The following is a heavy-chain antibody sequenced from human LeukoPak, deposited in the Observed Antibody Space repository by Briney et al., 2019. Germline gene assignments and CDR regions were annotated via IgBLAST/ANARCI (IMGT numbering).Heavy chain of an antibody. D-gene: IGHD3-10*01. CDR3: ARENISLLWFGELLGYYFDY. J-gene: IGHJ4*02. CDR1: GGPISSYY. CDR2: IYTSGST. V-gene: IGHV4-4*07. Sequence: PSETLSLTCTVSGGPISSYYWSWIRQPAGKGLEWIGHIYTSGSTNYNPSLKSRVTMSVDTSKNQFSLKLSSVTAADTAVYYCARENISLLWFGELLGYYFDYWGQGTLVTVSS.